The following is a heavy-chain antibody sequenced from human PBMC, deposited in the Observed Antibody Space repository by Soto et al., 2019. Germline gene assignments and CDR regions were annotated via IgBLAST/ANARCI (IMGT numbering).Heavy chain of an antibody. Sequence: SETLSLTCTVSNDSISSYYWSWIRQPPGRGLEWIGHIYYSGSTNYNPSLKSRVTISVDTSKNQFSLKLNSVTAADTAAYYCARAPYDFWSRYCFEYWGQGTLVTVSS. CDR3: ARAPYDFWSRYCFEY. CDR1: NDSISSYY. CDR2: IYYSGST. V-gene: IGHV4-59*01. D-gene: IGHD3-3*01. J-gene: IGHJ4*02.